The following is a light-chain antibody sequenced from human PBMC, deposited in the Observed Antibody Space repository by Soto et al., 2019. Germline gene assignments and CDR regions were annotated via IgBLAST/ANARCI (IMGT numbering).Light chain of an antibody. Sequence: DIQMTQSPSTLPASVGDRVSITCRASQSISSWLAWYQQKPGKAPKLLIYKASSLESGVPLRFSGSGSGTEFTLTISSLQPDDIATYYCQQYNSYPLTFGGGTKVEIK. V-gene: IGKV1-5*03. CDR2: KAS. CDR3: QQYNSYPLT. J-gene: IGKJ4*01. CDR1: QSISSW.